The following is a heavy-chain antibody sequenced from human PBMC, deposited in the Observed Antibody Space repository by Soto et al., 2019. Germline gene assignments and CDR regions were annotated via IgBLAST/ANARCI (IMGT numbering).Heavy chain of an antibody. CDR3: ARTPLMITFGGVIVNWFGP. CDR1: GGSISSGGYY. CDR2: IYYSGST. V-gene: IGHV4-31*03. D-gene: IGHD3-16*02. J-gene: IGHJ5*02. Sequence: SETLPLTCTVSGGSISSGGYYWSWIRKHPGKGLEWIGYIYYSGSTYYNPSLKSRVTISVDTSKNQFSLKLSSVTAADTAVYYCARTPLMITFGGVIVNWFGPWGQGTLVTVSS.